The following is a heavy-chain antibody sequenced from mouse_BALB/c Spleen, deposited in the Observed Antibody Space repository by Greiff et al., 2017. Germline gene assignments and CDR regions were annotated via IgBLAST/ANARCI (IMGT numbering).Heavy chain of an antibody. CDR2: ISSGGSYT. CDR3: ARVYRYDVYYAMDY. D-gene: IGHD2-14*01. Sequence: EVKVVESGGGLVKPGGSLKLSCAASGFTFSSYAMSWVRQSPEKRLEWVAEISSGGSYTYYPDTVTGRFTISRDNAKNTLYLEMSSLRSADTAMYYCARVYRYDVYYAMDYWGQGTSVTVSS. CDR1: GFTFSSYA. J-gene: IGHJ4*01. V-gene: IGHV5-9-4*01.